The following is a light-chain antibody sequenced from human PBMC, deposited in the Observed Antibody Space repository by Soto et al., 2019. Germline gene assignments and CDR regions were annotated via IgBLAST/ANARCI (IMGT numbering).Light chain of an antibody. V-gene: IGKV3D-20*02. J-gene: IGKJ5*01. CDR2: DAS. Sequence: ESVLTQSPGTLSLSPGHRATLSCRASQSVSSSYLAWYQQKPGQAPRLLIYDASSRATGIPDRFSGSGSGTDFTLIISSLEPEDFAVYYCQQRSNWPTFGQGTRLEIK. CDR3: QQRSNWPT. CDR1: QSVSSSY.